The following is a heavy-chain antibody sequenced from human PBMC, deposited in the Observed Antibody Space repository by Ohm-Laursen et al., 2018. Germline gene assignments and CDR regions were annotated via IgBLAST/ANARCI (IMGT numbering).Heavy chain of an antibody. V-gene: IGHV1-8*01. CDR1: GYTFINYD. CDR3: ARGRLSGTRRALDI. J-gene: IGHJ3*02. D-gene: IGHD1-7*01. CDR2: MNPKSGDT. Sequence: SVKVSYKTSGYTFINYDIHWVRQASGQGLEWMGWMNPKSGDTGYAHKFQGRVTMARNASISTANMEMSSLRSEDTAVYYCARGRLSGTRRALDIWGQGTMVTVSS.